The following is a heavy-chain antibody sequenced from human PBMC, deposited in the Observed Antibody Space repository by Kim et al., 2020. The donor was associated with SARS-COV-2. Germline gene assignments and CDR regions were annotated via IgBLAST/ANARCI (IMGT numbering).Heavy chain of an antibody. J-gene: IGHJ4*02. CDR3: ARHERIAASGAAFDY. CDR1: GGSISSSSYY. Sequence: SETLSLTCTVSGGSISSSSYYWGWIRQPPGKGLEGIGSIYYSWSTYYNPSLKSRVPISVDTSKNQFSLKLSSVTAADTAVYYCARHERIAASGAAFDYWGQGTLVTVSS. V-gene: IGHV4-39*01. CDR2: IYYSWST. D-gene: IGHD6-13*01.